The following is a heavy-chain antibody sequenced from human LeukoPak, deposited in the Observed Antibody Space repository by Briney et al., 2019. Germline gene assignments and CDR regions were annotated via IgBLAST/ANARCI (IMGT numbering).Heavy chain of an antibody. CDR2: INQDGSEK. Sequence: GGSLRLSCAASGFTFSSYWMSWVRQAPGKGLEWVANINQDGSEKYYVDSVKGRFTISRDNSKNTLYLQMNSLRAEDTAVYYCARSCSSTSCYAANYYYYYMDVWGKGTTVTISS. J-gene: IGHJ6*03. D-gene: IGHD2-2*01. CDR3: ARSCSSTSCYAANYYYYYMDV. V-gene: IGHV3-7*01. CDR1: GFTFSSYW.